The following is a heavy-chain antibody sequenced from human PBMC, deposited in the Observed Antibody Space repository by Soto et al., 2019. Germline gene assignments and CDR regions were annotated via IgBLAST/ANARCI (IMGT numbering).Heavy chain of an antibody. Sequence: SQTLSLTCAISVDSVSSNSAAWNWIRQSPSRGLEWLGRTYYRSKWYNDYAVSVKSRITINPDTSKNQFSLQLNSVTPEDTAVYYCARVSPLNIVLGRGEHMEVWGQGTTVTVSS. CDR3: ARVSPLNIVLGRGEHMEV. CDR1: VDSVSSNSAA. J-gene: IGHJ6*02. CDR2: TYYRSKWYN. V-gene: IGHV6-1*01. D-gene: IGHD2-2*01.